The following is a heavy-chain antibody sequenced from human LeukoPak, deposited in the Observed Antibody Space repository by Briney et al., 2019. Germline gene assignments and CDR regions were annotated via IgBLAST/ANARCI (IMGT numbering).Heavy chain of an antibody. CDR2: IRSKLHGGTT. J-gene: IGHJ4*02. V-gene: IGHV3-49*04. D-gene: IGHD3-3*01. CDR3: TRDDTPETIWSGYYIDY. CDR1: GFTFGDYA. Sequence: GGSLRLSCTPSGFTFGDYAMSWVRQAPGKGLEWVGFIRSKLHGGTTEYAASVKGRFTISRDDSKSIAYLQMNSLKTEDTAMYYCTRDDTPETIWSGYYIDYWGQGTLVTVSS.